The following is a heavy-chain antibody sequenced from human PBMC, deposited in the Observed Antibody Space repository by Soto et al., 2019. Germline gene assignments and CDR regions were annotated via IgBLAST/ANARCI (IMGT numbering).Heavy chain of an antibody. Sequence: EVQLLESGGGLVQPGWSLRLSCAASGFTFSSYAMSWVRQAPGKGLEWVSGISSSGGSTYYADSVKGRFTISRDNSKNTLYLQMNSLRAEDTAVYYCAKGGGDYGSGSYPFWYWGQGTLVTVSS. CDR1: GFTFSSYA. CDR3: AKGGGDYGSGSYPFWY. V-gene: IGHV3-23*01. J-gene: IGHJ4*02. D-gene: IGHD3-10*01. CDR2: ISSSGGST.